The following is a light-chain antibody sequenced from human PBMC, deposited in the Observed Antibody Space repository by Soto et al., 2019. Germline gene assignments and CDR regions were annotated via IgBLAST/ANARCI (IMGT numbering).Light chain of an antibody. CDR1: QGISSA. V-gene: IGKV1-13*02. CDR3: QQFNSYSSLT. CDR2: YAS. Sequence: AIQLTQSPSSLSASVGDRVTITCRASQGISSALAWYQRKPGKAPKLLIYYASSLESGVPSRFSGSGSGTDFTLTISSLQPEDFATYYCQQFNSYSSLTFGGGTKVDIK. J-gene: IGKJ4*01.